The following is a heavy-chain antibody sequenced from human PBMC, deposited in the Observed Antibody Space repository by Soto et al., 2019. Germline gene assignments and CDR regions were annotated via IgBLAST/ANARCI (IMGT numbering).Heavy chain of an antibody. J-gene: IGHJ6*02. Sequence: QLQLQESGPGLVKPSETLSLTCTVSGGSISSSSYYWGWIRQPPGKGLEWIGSIYYSGSTYYNPSLKSRVTISVDTSKNQFSLKLSSVTAADTAVYYCARHSWRPNYYYYYGMDVWGQGTTVTVSS. CDR3: ARHSWRPNYYYYYGMDV. CDR1: GGSISSSSYY. D-gene: IGHD6-25*01. CDR2: IYYSGST. V-gene: IGHV4-39*01.